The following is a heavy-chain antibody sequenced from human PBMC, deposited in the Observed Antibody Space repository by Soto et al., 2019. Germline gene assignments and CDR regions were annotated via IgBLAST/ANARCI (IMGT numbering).Heavy chain of an antibody. J-gene: IGHJ6*02. CDR1: GGTFSSYA. CDR3: ARMGIAVAEDYYYGMDV. Sequence: QVQLVQSGAEVKKPGSSVKVSCKASGGTFSSYAISWVRQAPGQGLEWLGGIIPIFGTANYAQKFQGRVTITADESTSTAYMELSSLRSEDTAVYYCARMGIAVAEDYYYGMDVWGQGTTVTVSS. D-gene: IGHD6-19*01. V-gene: IGHV1-69*01. CDR2: IIPIFGTA.